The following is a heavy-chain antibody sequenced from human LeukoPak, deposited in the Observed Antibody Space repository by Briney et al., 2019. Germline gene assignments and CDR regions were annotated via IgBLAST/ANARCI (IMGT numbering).Heavy chain of an antibody. CDR1: GGSISSSSYY. CDR2: IYTSGST. D-gene: IGHD6-13*01. CDR3: ARVHRRYSRAAAGGDWFDY. Sequence: SETLSLTCTVSGGSISSSSYYWGWIRQHPGKGLVWIGRIYTSGSTNYNPSLESRVTMSVDTSKNQLSLKLSSVTAADTAVYYCARVHRRYSRAAAGGDWFDYWGQGTLVTVSS. J-gene: IGHJ4*02. V-gene: IGHV4-39*07.